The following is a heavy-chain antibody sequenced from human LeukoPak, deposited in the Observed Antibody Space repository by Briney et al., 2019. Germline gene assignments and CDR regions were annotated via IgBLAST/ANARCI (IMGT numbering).Heavy chain of an antibody. Sequence: ASVKVSCKASGYTFTGYYVHWVRQAPGQGLEWMGRINPNSGGTNYAQKFQGRVTITRNTSISTAYMELSSLRSEDTAVYYCARRGSPSHVFNIWGQGTMVTVSS. CDR3: ARRGSPSHVFNI. J-gene: IGHJ3*02. CDR2: INPNSGGT. CDR1: GYTFTGYY. V-gene: IGHV1-2*06. D-gene: IGHD1-26*01.